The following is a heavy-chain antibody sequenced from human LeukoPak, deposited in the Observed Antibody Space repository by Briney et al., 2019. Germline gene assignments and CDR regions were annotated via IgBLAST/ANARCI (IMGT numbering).Heavy chain of an antibody. CDR1: GFTFTSSA. D-gene: IGHD3-22*01. V-gene: IGHV1-58*01. J-gene: IGHJ4*02. CDR2: IVVGSGNT. CDR3: AASPDYYDSSGYSYYFDY. Sequence: EASVKVSCKASGFTFTSSAVQWVRQARGQRLEWIGWIVVGSGNTNYAQKFQERVTITRDMSTSTAYMELSSLRSEDTAVCYCAASPDYYDSSGYSYYFDYWGQGTLVTVSS.